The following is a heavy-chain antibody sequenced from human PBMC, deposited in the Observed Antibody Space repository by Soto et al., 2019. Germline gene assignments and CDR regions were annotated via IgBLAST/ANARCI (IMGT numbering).Heavy chain of an antibody. J-gene: IGHJ4*02. Sequence: EVHLLGSGGDLVKPGGSLRLSCEVSGFTFNNFAMSWVRHSPGKWLEWVSTISSDGDLRHYAESVKGRFTISRDNSKSSLFLQMNSLRAEDTALYFCAKVRQRFLDILTGATNFDSWGQGTLVTVSS. CDR1: GFTFNNFA. V-gene: IGHV3-23*01. D-gene: IGHD3-9*01. CDR3: AKVRQRFLDILTGATNFDS. CDR2: ISSDGDLR.